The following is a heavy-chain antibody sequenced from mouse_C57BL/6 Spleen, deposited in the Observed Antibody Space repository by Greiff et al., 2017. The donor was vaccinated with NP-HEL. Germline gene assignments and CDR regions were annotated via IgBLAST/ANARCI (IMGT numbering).Heavy chain of an antibody. V-gene: IGHV1-39*01. Sequence: VQLKESGPELVKPGASVKISCKASGYSFTDYNMNWVKQSNGKSLEWIGVINPNYGTTSYNQKFKGKATLTVDQSSSTAYMQLNSLTSEDSAVYYCARNWDGGYYYAMDYWGQGTSVTVSS. J-gene: IGHJ4*01. D-gene: IGHD4-1*01. CDR3: ARNWDGGYYYAMDY. CDR2: INPNYGTT. CDR1: GYSFTDYN.